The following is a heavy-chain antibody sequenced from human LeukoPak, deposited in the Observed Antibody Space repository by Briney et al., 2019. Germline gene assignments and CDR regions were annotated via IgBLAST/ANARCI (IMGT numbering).Heavy chain of an antibody. CDR2: VYTSGST. CDR1: GGSIINYS. V-gene: IGHV4-4*07. Sequence: SETLSLTCTVSGGSIINYSWSWIRQPAGKGLEWIGRVYTSGSTNYNPSLKSRVTMSVDTSKNQFSLKLSSVTAADTAVYYCARGSGYSGYYFDYWGQGTLVPVSS. D-gene: IGHD3-3*01. J-gene: IGHJ4*02. CDR3: ARGSGYSGYYFDY.